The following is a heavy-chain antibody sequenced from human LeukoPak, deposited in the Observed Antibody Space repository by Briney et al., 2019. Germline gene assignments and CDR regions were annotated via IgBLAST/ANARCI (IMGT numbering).Heavy chain of an antibody. Sequence: PSETLSLTCTGSGGSIRNSYWSWVRQAAGKGMGWVGGIHTSGSTNYNPSLKSRVTMSVDTSKSQFSLKLSSVTAADTAVYYCARGICSSTSCYTPGAFDIWGQGTMVTVSS. D-gene: IGHD2-2*02. CDR3: ARGICSSTSCYTPGAFDI. V-gene: IGHV4-4*07. J-gene: IGHJ3*02. CDR2: IHTSGST. CDR1: GGSIRNSY.